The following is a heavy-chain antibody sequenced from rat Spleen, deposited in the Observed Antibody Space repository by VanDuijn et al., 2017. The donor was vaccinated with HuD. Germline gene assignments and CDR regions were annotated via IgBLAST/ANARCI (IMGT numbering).Heavy chain of an antibody. D-gene: IGHD1-9*01. Sequence: QVQLKESGPGLVQPSQTLSLTCTVSGLSLTNFHVTWVRQPPGKGLEWVGVIWAGGSTAYNSLLKSRLSISRDTSTSQVFLKIYSLQTEDTAIYFCTREGHTMDRATYWFAYWGQGTLVTVSS. CDR1: GLSLTNFH. V-gene: IGHV2-43*01. CDR3: TREGHTMDRATYWFAY. J-gene: IGHJ3*01. CDR2: IWAGGST.